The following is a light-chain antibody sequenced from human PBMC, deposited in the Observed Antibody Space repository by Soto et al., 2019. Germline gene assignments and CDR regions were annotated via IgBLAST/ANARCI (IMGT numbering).Light chain of an antibody. Sequence: QSVLTQPASVSGSPGQSITISCTGTSSDVGGYNYVSWYQQHPGKATKVMIYEVSNRPSGVSNRFSGSKSGNTASLTISGLQAEDEADYYCSSYTSSITLVFGGGTKLTVL. CDR3: SSYTSSITLV. J-gene: IGLJ3*02. V-gene: IGLV2-14*01. CDR1: SSDVGGYNY. CDR2: EVS.